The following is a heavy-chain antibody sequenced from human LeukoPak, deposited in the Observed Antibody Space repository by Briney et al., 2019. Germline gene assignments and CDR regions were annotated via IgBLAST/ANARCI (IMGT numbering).Heavy chain of an antibody. Sequence: GGSLRLSCAASGFTFSSYWMHWVCQAPGKGLVWGSRIRSDGSTTYADSVKGRFTISRDNAKNTLYLQMNSLRAEDTAVYYCARAGDYGSGSCAFDMWGQGTMVTVSS. CDR3: ARAGDYGSGSCAFDM. D-gene: IGHD3-10*01. CDR2: IRSDGST. J-gene: IGHJ3*02. V-gene: IGHV3-74*01. CDR1: GFTFSSYW.